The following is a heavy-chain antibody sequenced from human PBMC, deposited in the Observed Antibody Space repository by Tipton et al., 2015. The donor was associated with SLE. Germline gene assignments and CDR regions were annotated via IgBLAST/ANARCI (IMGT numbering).Heavy chain of an antibody. CDR3: ARDGSVAGYFDY. D-gene: IGHD6-19*01. V-gene: IGHV3-21*01. J-gene: IGHJ4*02. CDR1: GFTFSSYS. CDR2: ISSSSSYI. Sequence: GSLRLSCAASGFTFSSYSMNWVRQAPGKGLEWVSSISSSSSYIYYADSVKGRFTISRDNAKNSLYLQMNSLRAEDTAVYYCARDGSVAGYFDYWGQGTLVTVSS.